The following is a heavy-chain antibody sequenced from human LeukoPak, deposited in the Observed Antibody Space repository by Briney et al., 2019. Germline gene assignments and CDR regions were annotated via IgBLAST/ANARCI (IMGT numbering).Heavy chain of an antibody. Sequence: SETLSLTCAVYDGSFRDYYWSWIRQPPGKGLEWIGEINHSGSTNYNPSPKSRVTISLDTSKNQFSLKLTSVTAADTAVYYCAKAPYLSSGSWGQGILVAVSS. D-gene: IGHD3-22*01. J-gene: IGHJ3*01. CDR1: DGSFRDYY. V-gene: IGHV4-34*01. CDR2: INHSGST. CDR3: AKAPYLSSGS.